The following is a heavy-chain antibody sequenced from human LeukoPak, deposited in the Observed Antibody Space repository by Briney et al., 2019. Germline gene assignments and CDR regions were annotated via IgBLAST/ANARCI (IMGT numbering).Heavy chain of an antibody. J-gene: IGHJ4*02. CDR2: IYSGGTT. V-gene: IGHV3-53*01. Sequence: GGSLRLSCAASGFTVSSNYMSWIRQAPGKGLEWVSVIYSGGTTYYADSVKGRFTISRDNSKNTLYLQMNSLRGEDTAVYYCARVLSVSYCDSWGQGTLVTVSS. CDR1: GFTVSSNY. D-gene: IGHD2/OR15-2a*01. CDR3: ARVLSVSYCDS.